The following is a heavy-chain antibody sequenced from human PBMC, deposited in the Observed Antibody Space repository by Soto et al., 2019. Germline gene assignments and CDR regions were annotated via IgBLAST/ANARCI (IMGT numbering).Heavy chain of an antibody. V-gene: IGHV1-8*01. CDR3: ARGRVISIVGAHRGYYYYGMDV. CDR1: GYTFTSYD. Sequence: ASVKVSCKASGYTFTSYDINWVRQATGQGLEWMGWMNPNSGNTGYAQKFQGRVTMTRNTSISTAYMELSSLRSEDTAVYYCARGRVISIVGAHRGYYYYGMDVWGQGTTVTVSS. D-gene: IGHD1-26*01. J-gene: IGHJ6*02. CDR2: MNPNSGNT.